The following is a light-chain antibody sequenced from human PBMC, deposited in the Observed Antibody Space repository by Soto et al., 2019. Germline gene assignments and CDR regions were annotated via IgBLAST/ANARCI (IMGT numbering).Light chain of an antibody. CDR3: IQGTHWPPYT. Sequence: DVVMTQSPLSLPVTVGQPASISCRTSQSLIHSDGNTYLKWFLQRPGQSPRRLIYQVSKPDSGVPVRFSGSRSGTDFTLKISRVEAEDVGVYYCIQGTHWPPYTFGQGTKLEIK. J-gene: IGKJ2*01. V-gene: IGKV2-30*02. CDR1: QSLIHSDGNTY. CDR2: QVS.